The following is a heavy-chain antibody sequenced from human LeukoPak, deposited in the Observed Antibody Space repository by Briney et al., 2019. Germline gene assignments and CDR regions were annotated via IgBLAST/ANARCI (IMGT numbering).Heavy chain of an antibody. Sequence: GASVKVSCKASGYTFTGYYMHWVRQAPGQGLEWMGWINPYSGDTKYGQKFQGRVTMTRGTPSSIAYMELSSLRSEDTAVYYCARDGYCSSTSCYDYYYYYYMDVWGKGTTVTVSS. CDR2: INPYSGDT. V-gene: IGHV1-2*02. D-gene: IGHD2-2*01. CDR3: ARDGYCSSTSCYDYYYYYYMDV. J-gene: IGHJ6*03. CDR1: GYTFTGYY.